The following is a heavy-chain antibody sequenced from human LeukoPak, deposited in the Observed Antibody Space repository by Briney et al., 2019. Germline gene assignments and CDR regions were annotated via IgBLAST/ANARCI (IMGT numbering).Heavy chain of an antibody. CDR1: GYSFTSYW. J-gene: IGHJ6*03. CDR2: IYPGDSDT. Sequence: GESLKISCKGSGYSFTSYWIGWVRQMPGKGLEWMGIIYPGDSDTRYSPSFQGQVTISADKSISTAYLQWSSLKASDTAMYYCATKDPNSKYNWNERKNYYYMDVWGKGTTVTVSS. V-gene: IGHV5-51*01. D-gene: IGHD1-20*01. CDR3: ATKDPNSKYNWNERKNYYYMDV.